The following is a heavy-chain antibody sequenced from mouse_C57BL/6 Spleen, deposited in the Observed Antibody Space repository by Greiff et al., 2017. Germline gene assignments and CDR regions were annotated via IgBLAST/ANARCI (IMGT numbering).Heavy chain of an antibody. Sequence: QVQLKQSGAELVKPGASVKISCKASGYAFSSYWMNWVKQRPGKGLEWIGQIYPGDGDTNYNGKFKGKATLTADKSSSTAYMQLSSLTSEDSAVYFCARGLGDYGSSSFAYWGQGTLVTVSA. V-gene: IGHV1-80*01. CDR1: GYAFSSYW. CDR2: IYPGDGDT. CDR3: ARGLGDYGSSSFAY. D-gene: IGHD1-1*01. J-gene: IGHJ3*01.